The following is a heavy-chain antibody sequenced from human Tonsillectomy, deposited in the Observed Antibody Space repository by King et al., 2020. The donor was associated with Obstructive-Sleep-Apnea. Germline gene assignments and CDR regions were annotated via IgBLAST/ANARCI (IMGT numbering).Heavy chain of an antibody. V-gene: IGHV3-15*01. Sequence: VQLVESGGGLVKPGGSLRLSCAASGFTFSNAWRSWVRQAPGKGLEWVGRIKSKTVCGLTDYAAPVKGGFTISRDDSKNTLYLQMNSLKTGDTAVYYCTASVFWSGYYRGYWGQGTLVTVSS. J-gene: IGHJ4*02. CDR1: GFTFSNAW. D-gene: IGHD3-3*01. CDR3: TASVFWSGYYRGY. CDR2: IKSKTVCGLT.